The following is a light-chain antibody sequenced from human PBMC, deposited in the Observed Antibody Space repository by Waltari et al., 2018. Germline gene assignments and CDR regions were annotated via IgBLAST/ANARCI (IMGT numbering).Light chain of an antibody. V-gene: IGKV3-20*01. Sequence: RATLSGRASQSVSRWLAWYQQKPGQPPRLLIYGASSRATGIPDRFSGSGSGTDFSLTISRLEPEDFAVYYCQKYGTLPATFGQGTRVEVK. CDR2: GAS. J-gene: IGKJ1*01. CDR1: QSVSRW. CDR3: QKYGTLPAT.